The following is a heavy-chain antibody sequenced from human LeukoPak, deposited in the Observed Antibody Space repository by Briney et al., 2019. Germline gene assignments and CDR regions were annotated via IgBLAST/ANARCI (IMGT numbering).Heavy chain of an antibody. D-gene: IGHD3-3*01. CDR3: ARPITIFGVVIMRDSPWFDP. CDR1: GGSISSGGYY. J-gene: IGHJ5*02. Sequence: KPSETLSLTCTVSGGSISSGGYYWSWIRQHPGKGLEWIGYIYYSGSTYYNPSLKSRVTISVDTSKNQFSLKLSSVTAADTAVYYCARPITIFGVVIMRDSPWFDPWGQGTLVTVSS. V-gene: IGHV4-31*03. CDR2: IYYSGST.